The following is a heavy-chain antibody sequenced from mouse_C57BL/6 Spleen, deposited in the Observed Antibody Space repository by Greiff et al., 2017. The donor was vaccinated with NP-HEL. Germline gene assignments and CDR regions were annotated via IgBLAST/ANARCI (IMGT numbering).Heavy chain of an antibody. J-gene: IGHJ4*01. D-gene: IGHD1-1*01. Sequence: VQLQQSGAELVKPGASVKISCKASGYAFSSYWMNWVKQRPGKGLEWIGQIYPGDGDTNYNGKFKGKATLTADKSSSTAYMQLSSLTSEDSAVYFCARGDTTVYYAMDYWGQGTSVTVSS. CDR3: ARGDTTVYYAMDY. V-gene: IGHV1-80*01. CDR1: GYAFSSYW. CDR2: IYPGDGDT.